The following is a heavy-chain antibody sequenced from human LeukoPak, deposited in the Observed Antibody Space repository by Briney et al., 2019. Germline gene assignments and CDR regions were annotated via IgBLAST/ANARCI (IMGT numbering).Heavy chain of an antibody. CDR1: GFTFSSYW. D-gene: IGHD6-13*01. J-gene: IGHJ5*02. Sequence: PGGSLRLSCAASGFTFSSYWMHWVRQAPGKGLVWVSRINSDGSSTSYADSVKGRFTISRDNAKNTLYLQMNSLGAEDTAVYYCARDGGSSWYSNWFDPWGQGTLVTVSS. V-gene: IGHV3-74*01. CDR3: ARDGGSSWYSNWFDP. CDR2: INSDGSST.